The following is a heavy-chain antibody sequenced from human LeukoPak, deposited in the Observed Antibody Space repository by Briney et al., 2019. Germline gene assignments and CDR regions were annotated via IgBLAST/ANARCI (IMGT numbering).Heavy chain of an antibody. V-gene: IGHV1-18*01. CDR2: ISAYNGNT. Sequence: ASVKVSCKASGYTFTSYGISWVRQAPGQGLEWMGWISAYNGNTNYARKLQGRVTMTTDTSTSTAYMELRSLRSDDTAVYYCARDRGIRGGDAFDIWGQGTMVTVSS. D-gene: IGHD3-10*01. CDR3: ARDRGIRGGDAFDI. CDR1: GYTFTSYG. J-gene: IGHJ3*02.